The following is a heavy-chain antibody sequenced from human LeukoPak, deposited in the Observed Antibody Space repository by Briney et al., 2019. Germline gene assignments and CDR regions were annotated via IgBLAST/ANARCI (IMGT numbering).Heavy chain of an antibody. CDR3: ARVFVVPAAIQGAYGFDP. CDR2: ISAYNGNT. J-gene: IGHJ5*02. Sequence: ASVNVSCKASGYTFTSYGISWVRQAPGQGHEWMGWISAYNGNTNYAQKLQGRVTMTTDTSTSTAYMELRSLRSDDTAVYYCARVFVVPAAIQGAYGFDPWGQGTLVTVSS. CDR1: GYTFTSYG. D-gene: IGHD2-2*02. V-gene: IGHV1-18*01.